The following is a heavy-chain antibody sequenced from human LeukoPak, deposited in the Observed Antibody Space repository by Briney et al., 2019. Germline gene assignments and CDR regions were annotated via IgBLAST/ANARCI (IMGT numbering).Heavy chain of an antibody. CDR2: IKTKTDGGTT. Sequence: GGSLRLSCAASGFTFSSYSMNWVRQAPGKGLEWVGRIKTKTDGGTTDYAAHVKGRFTISREDSKNTLYLQMNSLKSEDTAVYYCTTVTNYYGSGSYYFDYWGQGTLVTVSS. V-gene: IGHV3-15*01. D-gene: IGHD3-10*01. CDR3: TTVTNYYGSGSYYFDY. J-gene: IGHJ4*02. CDR1: GFTFSSYS.